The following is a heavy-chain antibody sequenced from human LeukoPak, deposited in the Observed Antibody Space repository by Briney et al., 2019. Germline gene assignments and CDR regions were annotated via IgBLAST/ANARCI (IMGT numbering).Heavy chain of an antibody. Sequence: TSVKVSCKASGFTFSNSAMQWVRQARGQRLEWIGWIVVASGNTKYAQKFQERVTITRDMSTSTAYMELSSLRPEDTALYYCAAAPIEMQQRGFDYWGQGSLVTVSS. D-gene: IGHD5-24*01. V-gene: IGHV1-58*02. J-gene: IGHJ4*02. CDR1: GFTFSNSA. CDR2: IVVASGNT. CDR3: AAAPIEMQQRGFDY.